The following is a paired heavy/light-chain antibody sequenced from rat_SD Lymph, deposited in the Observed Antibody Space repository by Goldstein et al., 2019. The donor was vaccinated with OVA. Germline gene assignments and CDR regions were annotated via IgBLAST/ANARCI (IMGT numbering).Heavy chain of an antibody. V-gene: IGHV1-43*01. CDR1: GYIFTTYY. CDR3: ARRNQLFDY. D-gene: IGHD1-10*01. Sequence: QVQLQQSGADLAKPGSSVKISCKASGYIFTTYYITWIKQTTGQGLDYIGHINTGSGSTNYNEKFKGKATLTVDKSSTTVFMQLSSLTPDDSAVYYCARRNQLFDYWGQGVKVTVSS. J-gene: IGHJ2*01. CDR2: INTGSGST.
Light chain of an antibody. CDR1: QNIYKN. CDR2: YTN. Sequence: DIQMTQSPSLLSASVGDRVTLNCKASQNIYKNLNWYQQKLGEPPKLLIYYTNNLQTGFPSRFSGSGSRTDYSLTISSLQPEDVASYFCFQYDDGWTFGGGTRLELK. J-gene: IGKJ1*01. V-gene: IGKV15S2*01. CDR3: FQYDDGWT.